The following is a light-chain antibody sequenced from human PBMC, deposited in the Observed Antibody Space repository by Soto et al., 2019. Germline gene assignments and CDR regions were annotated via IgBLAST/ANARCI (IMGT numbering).Light chain of an antibody. J-gene: IGLJ1*01. V-gene: IGLV1-40*01. Sequence: QSVLTQPPSVSGAPGQRVTISCTGSSSNIGAGYDVHWYQQLPGTAPKLLIYGNINRPSGVPDRFSGSKSGTSASLAITGLKAEDESDYYCQSYDSSLSGFYVFGTGTKLTVL. CDR1: SSNIGAGYD. CDR2: GNI. CDR3: QSYDSSLSGFYV.